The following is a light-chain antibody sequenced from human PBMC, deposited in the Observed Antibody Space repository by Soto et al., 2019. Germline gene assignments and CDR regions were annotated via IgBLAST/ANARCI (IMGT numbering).Light chain of an antibody. CDR1: QSVGTY. CDR2: DAS. V-gene: IGKV3-11*01. CDR3: QQRYNWPNT. Sequence: EIVLTQSPATLSLSPGERATLSCRTSQSVGTYLAWYQHNPGQAPRLLIYDASNRATGIPARFSGSGSGTDFTLTSSLPEPEDFAVYYCQQRYNWPNTFGQGTKLEIK. J-gene: IGKJ2*01.